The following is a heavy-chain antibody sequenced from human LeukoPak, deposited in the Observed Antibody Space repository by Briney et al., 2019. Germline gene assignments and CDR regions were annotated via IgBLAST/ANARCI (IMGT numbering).Heavy chain of an antibody. J-gene: IGHJ3*02. D-gene: IGHD3-9*01. CDR3: ARVIVPGYYDAFDI. CDR2: IYSGGST. Sequence: GGSETPPCAASGLTVSSNHMSWVRHAPGKGLEGVSVIYSGGSTYYADSVKGRFTISRDNSKDTLYLQMNSLRAEDTAVYYCARVIVPGYYDAFDIWGQGTMVTVSS. V-gene: IGHV3-53*01. CDR1: GLTVSSNH.